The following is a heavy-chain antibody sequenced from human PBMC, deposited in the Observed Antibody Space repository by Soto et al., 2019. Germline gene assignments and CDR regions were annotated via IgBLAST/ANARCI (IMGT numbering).Heavy chain of an antibody. CDR1: GYTFTSYD. J-gene: IGHJ4*02. D-gene: IGHD2-15*01. CDR2: MNPNSGNT. Sequence: QVQLVQSGAEVKKPGASVKVSCKASGYTFTSYDINWVRQATGQGLEWMGWMNPNSGNTGYAQKYQGRVTMTRATSINTAYTGLSSPRTEDTAVYYCAGEVAGRSYQPIHFWGQGTLVTVSS. CDR3: AGEVAGRSYQPIHF. V-gene: IGHV1-8*01.